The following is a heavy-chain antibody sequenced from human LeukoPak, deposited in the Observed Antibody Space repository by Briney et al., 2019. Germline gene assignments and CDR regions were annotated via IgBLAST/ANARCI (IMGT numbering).Heavy chain of an antibody. CDR2: IGYDGRNK. J-gene: IGHJ2*01. CDR3: ARDMEQWHVQVGYFDL. Sequence: GGSLRHSCSASGFTFSIYGMHWVRQAPGKGLEWVAVIGYDGRNKYYADSVKGRFIISRDNSKNTLYLQMNILRAEDTAVYYCARDMEQWHVQVGYFDLWGRGTLVTVSS. D-gene: IGHD6-19*01. V-gene: IGHV3-33*01. CDR1: GFTFSIYG.